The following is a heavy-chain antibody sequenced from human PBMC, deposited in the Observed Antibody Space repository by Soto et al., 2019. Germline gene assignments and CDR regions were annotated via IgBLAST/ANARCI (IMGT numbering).Heavy chain of an antibody. CDR1: GYTFTSYD. Sequence: PSVKVSCEDSGYTFTSYDINWVRPATGPGLEWMGWMNPNSGNTGYAQKFQGRVTMTRNTSISTAYMELSSLRSEDTAVYYCARGRGFWSGYQRMDVWGQGTTVTVS. CDR3: ARGRGFWSGYQRMDV. CDR2: MNPNSGNT. D-gene: IGHD3-3*01. V-gene: IGHV1-8*01. J-gene: IGHJ6*02.